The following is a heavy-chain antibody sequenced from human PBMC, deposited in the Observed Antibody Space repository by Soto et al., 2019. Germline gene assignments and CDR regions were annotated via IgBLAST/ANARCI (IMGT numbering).Heavy chain of an antibody. CDR3: AKDLAVAIIYYGMDV. CDR1: GFTFNNHG. D-gene: IGHD2-21*01. V-gene: IGHV3-30*18. CDR2: ISYDGSNR. Sequence: PGGSLRLSCAASGFTFNNHGMHWVRQAPGKGLEWVAVISYDGSNRYYTDSVKGRFTISRDNSKNTLYLQTNSLRAEDTAVYYCAKDLAVAIIYYGMDVWGQGTTVTVSS. J-gene: IGHJ6*02.